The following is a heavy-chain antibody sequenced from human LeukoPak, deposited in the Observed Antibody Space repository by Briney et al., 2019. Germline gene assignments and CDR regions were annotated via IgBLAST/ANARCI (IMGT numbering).Heavy chain of an antibody. V-gene: IGHV3-30-3*01. CDR2: ISYDGSNK. Sequence: QAGGSLRLSCAAPGFTFSSYAMHWVRQAPGKGLEWVAVISYDGSNKYYADSVKGRFTISRDNSKNTLYLQMNSLRAEDTAVYYCARPAVLAVAGQMYYFDYWGQGTLVTVSS. J-gene: IGHJ4*02. CDR3: ARPAVLAVAGQMYYFDY. D-gene: IGHD6-19*01. CDR1: GFTFSSYA.